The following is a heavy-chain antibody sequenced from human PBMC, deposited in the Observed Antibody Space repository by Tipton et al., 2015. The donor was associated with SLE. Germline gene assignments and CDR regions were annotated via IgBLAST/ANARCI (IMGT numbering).Heavy chain of an antibody. CDR3: ARGTGAGYSSSWYTFDY. CDR1: GGSFSGYY. V-gene: IGHV4-34*01. Sequence: TLSLTCAVYGGSFSGYYWGWIRQPPGKGLEWIGSIYYSGSTYYNPSLKSRVTISVDTSKNQFSLKLSSVTAADTAVYYCARGTGAGYSSSWYTFDYWGQGTLVTVSS. J-gene: IGHJ4*02. D-gene: IGHD6-13*01. CDR2: IYYSGST.